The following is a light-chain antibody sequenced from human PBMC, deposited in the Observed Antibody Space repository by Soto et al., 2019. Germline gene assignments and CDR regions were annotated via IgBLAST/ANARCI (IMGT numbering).Light chain of an antibody. CDR2: EVS. V-gene: IGLV2-14*01. CDR1: SSDIGGYSY. J-gene: IGLJ2*01. Sequence: QSALTQPASMSGSPGQSITISCTGTSSDIGGYSYVSWYQQHPDKAPKLIIYEVSNRPSGVSNRFSGSKSGDTASLTISGLQADDEADYSCSSYSSTSTPVVFGGGTQLTVL. CDR3: SSYSSTSTPVV.